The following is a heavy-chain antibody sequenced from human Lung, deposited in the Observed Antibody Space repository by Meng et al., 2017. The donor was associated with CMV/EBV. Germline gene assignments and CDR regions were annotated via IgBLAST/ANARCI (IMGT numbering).Heavy chain of an antibody. CDR3: ARGNGWRFDY. CDR2: ININTGNP. CDR1: GYTFTSSS. Sequence: QVQLVQSGSELKKPGDSVKVSCQAAGYTFTSSSMSWVRHAPGQGLEWMGWININTGNPTYAQGFTGRFVFSLDTSVSTAYLQIDSLKADDTAVYYCARGNGWRFDYWGQGTLVTVSS. D-gene: IGHD6-19*01. V-gene: IGHV7-4-1*01. J-gene: IGHJ4*02.